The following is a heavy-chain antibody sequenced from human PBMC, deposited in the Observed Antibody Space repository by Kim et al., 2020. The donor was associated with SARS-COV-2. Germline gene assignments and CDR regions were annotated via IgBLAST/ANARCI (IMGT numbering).Heavy chain of an antibody. CDR1: GYTFTSYG. CDR2: ISAYNGNT. J-gene: IGHJ1*01. Sequence: ASVKVSCKASGYTFTSYGISWVRQAPGQGLEWMGWISAYNGNTNYAQKLQGRVTMTTDTSTSTAYMELRSLRSDDTAVYYCARVTKEYYYGSGSYSPSAEYFQHWGQGTLVTVSS. CDR3: ARVTKEYYYGSGSYSPSAEYFQH. D-gene: IGHD3-10*01. V-gene: IGHV1-18*04.